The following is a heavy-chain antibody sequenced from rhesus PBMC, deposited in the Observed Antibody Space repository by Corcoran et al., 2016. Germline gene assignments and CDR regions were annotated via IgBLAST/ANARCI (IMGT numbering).Heavy chain of an antibody. J-gene: IGHJ2*01. CDR2: IYGSGGSN. Sequence: QVQLQESDPGLVKPSETLSLTCAVSGYSTSSGYYWGWIRQPPGTGLEGNGCIYGSGGSNYLNPSPKSRVTLSVDTSKNQFSLKLSSVTAADTAVYYCARVGSSWSEWDTVGTEWYFDLWGPGTPITISS. CDR3: ARVGSSWSEWDTVGTEWYFDL. CDR1: GYSTSSGYY. V-gene: IGHV4S14*01. D-gene: IGHD5-42*01.